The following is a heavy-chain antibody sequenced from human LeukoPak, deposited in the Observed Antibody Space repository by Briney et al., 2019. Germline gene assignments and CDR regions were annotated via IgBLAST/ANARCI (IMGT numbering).Heavy chain of an antibody. CDR3: FPFRYGHHFDY. Sequence: GGSLRLSCAASGFTFSSYAMHWVRQAPGKGLEWVAVISYDGSNKYYADSVKGRFTISRDNSKNTLYLQMNSLRAEDTAVYYCFPFRYGHHFDYWGQGTLVTVSS. CDR1: GFTFSSYA. D-gene: IGHD4-17*01. J-gene: IGHJ4*02. V-gene: IGHV3-30-3*01. CDR2: ISYDGSNK.